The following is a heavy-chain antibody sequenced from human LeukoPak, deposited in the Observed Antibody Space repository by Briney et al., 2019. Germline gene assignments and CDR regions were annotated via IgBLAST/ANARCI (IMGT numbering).Heavy chain of an antibody. CDR1: GGSFSGYY. CDR3: ARGRHYDILAGYYNERYFDY. D-gene: IGHD3-9*01. CDR2: INHSGST. J-gene: IGHJ4*02. V-gene: IGHV4-34*01. Sequence: SETLSLTCAVYGGSFSGYYWNWIRQPPGKWLEWIGEINHSGSTNYNPSLNSRVTISVDTSKNDFSLKLSSVTAADTAVYYCARGRHYDILAGYYNERYFDYWGQGTLVTVSS.